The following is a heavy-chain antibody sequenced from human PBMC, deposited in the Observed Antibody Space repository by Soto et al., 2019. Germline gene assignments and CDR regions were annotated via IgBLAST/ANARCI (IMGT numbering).Heavy chain of an antibody. CDR3: AREYSYGYYYYYAMDV. J-gene: IGHJ6*02. CDR1: GFTVSSNY. CDR2: IYSGGST. V-gene: IGHV3-66*01. Sequence: GGSLRLSCAASGFTVSSNYMSWVRQAPGKGLEWVSVIYSGGSTYYADSVKGRFTISRDNSKNTLYLQMNGLRAEDTAVYYCAREYSYGYYYYYAMDVWGQGTTVTVLL. D-gene: IGHD5-18*01.